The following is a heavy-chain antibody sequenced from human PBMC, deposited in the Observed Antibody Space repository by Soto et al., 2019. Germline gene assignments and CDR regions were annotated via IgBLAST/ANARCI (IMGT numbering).Heavy chain of an antibody. CDR1: GFIFEDYP. CDR2: ITWNSDSL. D-gene: IGHD6-6*01. Sequence: EVQLVESGGGLVQPGRSLRLSCAASGFIFEDYPMHWVRQAPGKGLEWVSSITWNSDSLAYPGSVKGRFTISRDNAKNSLYPEMDSLRPEDTALYYCTKSRGVAGRPLDDWGQGTLVTVSS. CDR3: TKSRGVAGRPLDD. J-gene: IGHJ4*02. V-gene: IGHV3-9*01.